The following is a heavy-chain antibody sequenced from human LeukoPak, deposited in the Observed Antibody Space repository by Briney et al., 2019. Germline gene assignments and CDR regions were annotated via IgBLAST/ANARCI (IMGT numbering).Heavy chain of an antibody. J-gene: IGHJ4*02. Sequence: ASVKVSCKASGYTFTSNYIHWVRQAPGQGLEWMGIINPSVGTTKYPDKFQGRVTMTRDTSTSTVYMELSGLGSDDTATYYCTRAQSYCTSTSCSADYWGQGTLVTVPS. V-gene: IGHV1-46*01. D-gene: IGHD2-2*01. CDR1: GYTFTSNY. CDR3: TRAQSYCTSTSCSADY. CDR2: INPSVGTT.